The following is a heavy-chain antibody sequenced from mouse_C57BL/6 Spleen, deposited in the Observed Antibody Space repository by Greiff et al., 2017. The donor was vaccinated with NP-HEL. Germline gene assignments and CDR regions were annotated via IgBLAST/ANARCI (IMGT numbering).Heavy chain of an antibody. Sequence: QVQLQQSGAELVKPGASVKISCKASGYAFSSYWMNWVKQRPGQGLEWIGMIHPNSGSTNYNEKFKSKATLTVDKSSSTAYMQLSSLTSEDSAVYYCARDDSNYVSYYFDYWGQGTTLTVSS. D-gene: IGHD2-5*01. CDR3: ARDDSNYVSYYFDY. CDR2: IHPNSGST. CDR1: GYAFSSYW. J-gene: IGHJ2*01. V-gene: IGHV1-64*01.